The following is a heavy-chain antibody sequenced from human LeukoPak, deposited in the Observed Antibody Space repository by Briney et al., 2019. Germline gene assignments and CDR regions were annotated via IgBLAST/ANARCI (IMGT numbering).Heavy chain of an antibody. CDR1: GGSVSTYY. CDR3: ARDRLVRGVIGRGGLFDY. J-gene: IGHJ4*02. Sequence: SETLSLTCTVSGGSVSTYYWSWIRQPAGKGLEWIGRFYTSGSTSYNPSLKSRVTISVDTSKNQFSLKLSSVTAADTAVYYCARDRLVRGVIGRGGLFDYWGQGTLVTVSS. CDR2: FYTSGST. D-gene: IGHD3-10*01. V-gene: IGHV4-4*07.